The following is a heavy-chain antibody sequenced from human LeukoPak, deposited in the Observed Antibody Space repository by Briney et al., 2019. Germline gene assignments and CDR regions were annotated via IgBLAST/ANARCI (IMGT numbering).Heavy chain of an antibody. D-gene: IGHD6-19*01. CDR1: GGSISSYY. CDR2: IYYSGST. Sequence: PSETLSLTCTVSGGSISSYYWSWIRQPPGKGLEWIGYIYYSGSTNYNPSLKSRVTISVDTSKNQFSLKLSSVTAADTAVYYCACGWDSLGYWGQGTLVTVSS. V-gene: IGHV4-59*12. CDR3: ACGWDSLGY. J-gene: IGHJ4*02.